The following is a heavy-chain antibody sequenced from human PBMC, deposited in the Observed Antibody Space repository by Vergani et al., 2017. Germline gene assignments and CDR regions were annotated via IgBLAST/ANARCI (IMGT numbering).Heavy chain of an antibody. CDR3: ARGYCSTSSCLFDY. Sequence: VQLVESGGGVVQPGRSLRLSCAASGFTFSNYGMHWVRQAPGKGLEWVAVIWYDGSNKYYADSVKGRFSISRDNSKNTLYLQMNSLRAEDTAVYYCARGYCSTSSCLFDYWGQGTLVTVSS. J-gene: IGHJ4*02. D-gene: IGHD2-2*01. CDR2: IWYDGSNK. CDR1: GFTFSNYG. V-gene: IGHV3-33*01.